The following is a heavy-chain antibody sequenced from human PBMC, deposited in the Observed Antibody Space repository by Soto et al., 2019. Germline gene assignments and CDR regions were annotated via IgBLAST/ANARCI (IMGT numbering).Heavy chain of an antibody. CDR2: MNPSSGKT. CDR3: ARGATVDNDFLDIPRWDWVDS. Sequence: QVQLVQSGAEVKKPGASVKVSCKASGYSFINYDISWVRQAAGQGPEWMGLMNPSSGKTKVSYLMKFQGRLTMTRNTSTGTAFSEVTDLRSDVTAVYYFARGATVDNDFLDIPRWDWVDSWGQGTLVTVSS. D-gene: IGHD2-2*03. CDR1: GYSFINYD. V-gene: IGHV1-8*01. J-gene: IGHJ5*01.